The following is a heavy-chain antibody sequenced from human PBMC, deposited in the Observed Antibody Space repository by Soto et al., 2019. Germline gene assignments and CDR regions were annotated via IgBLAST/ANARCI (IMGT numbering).Heavy chain of an antibody. CDR2: IYYSGST. V-gene: IGHV4-59*12. CDR3: TRSSSTVTTLDY. J-gene: IGHJ4*02. D-gene: IGHD2-2*01. CDR1: GGSISSYY. Sequence: PSETLSLTCTVSGGSISSYYWSLIRQPPGKGLEWIGYIYYSGSTNYNPSLKSRVTISIDRSKNQFSLKLSSVTAADTAVYYCTRSSSTVTTLDYWGQGTLVTVSS.